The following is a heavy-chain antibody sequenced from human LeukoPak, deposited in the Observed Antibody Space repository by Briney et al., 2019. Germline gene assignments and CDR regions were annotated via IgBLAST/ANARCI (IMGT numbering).Heavy chain of an antibody. J-gene: IGHJ4*02. V-gene: IGHV3-66*01. Sequence: PGGSLRLSCAASGFTVSSNYMSWVRQAPGKGLEWVSVIYSGGSTYYADSVKGRFTISRDNSKNTLYLQMNSLRAEDTAVYYCARDLGDGYNPADYWGQGTLVTVSS. D-gene: IGHD5-24*01. CDR3: ARDLGDGYNPADY. CDR2: IYSGGST. CDR1: GFTVSSNY.